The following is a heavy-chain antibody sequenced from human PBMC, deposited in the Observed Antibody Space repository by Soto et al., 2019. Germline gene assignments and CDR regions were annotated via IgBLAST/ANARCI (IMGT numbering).Heavy chain of an antibody. J-gene: IGHJ6*02. V-gene: IGHV3-33*01. Sequence: QVQLVESGGGVVQPGRSLRLSCAASGFTFSSYGMHWVRQAPGKGLEWVAVIWYDGSNKYYADSVKGRFTISRDNSQHTLYLRMTSLRAEDTAVYYCARGIAVAHADYYYYGMDVWGQGTTVTVSS. D-gene: IGHD6-19*01. CDR3: ARGIAVAHADYYYYGMDV. CDR1: GFTFSSYG. CDR2: IWYDGSNK.